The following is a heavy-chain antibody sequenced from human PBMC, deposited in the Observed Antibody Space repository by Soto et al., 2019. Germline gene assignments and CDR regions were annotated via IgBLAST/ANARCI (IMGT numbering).Heavy chain of an antibody. V-gene: IGHV3-30-3*01. Sequence: QVQLVESGGGVVQPGRSLRLSCAASGFTFSSYAMHWVRQAPGKGLEWVAVISYDGSNKYYTDSVKGRFTISRDNSKNTLYLQMSSLGAEDTAVYYCARPVWRDDYNWGYFDFWGRGTLVTVS. D-gene: IGHD4-4*01. CDR2: ISYDGSNK. CDR1: GFTFSSYA. J-gene: IGHJ2*01. CDR3: ARPVWRDDYNWGYFDF.